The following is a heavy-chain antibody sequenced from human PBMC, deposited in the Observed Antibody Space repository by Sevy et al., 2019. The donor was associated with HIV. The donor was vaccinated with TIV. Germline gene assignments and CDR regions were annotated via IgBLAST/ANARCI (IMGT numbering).Heavy chain of an antibody. V-gene: IGHV1-18*01. CDR3: ARDVTGNYYVDY. CDR1: GYTFTDYG. D-gene: IGHD1-26*01. Sequence: ASVKVSCKTSGYTFTDYGIGWVRQAPGQGLEWVSWINPSDGNRNYAQRLKGRVTMTTDTSTSTAYMELWSLRSDDTAIYYCARDVTGNYYVDYWGQGTLVTVSS. CDR2: INPSDGNR. J-gene: IGHJ4*02.